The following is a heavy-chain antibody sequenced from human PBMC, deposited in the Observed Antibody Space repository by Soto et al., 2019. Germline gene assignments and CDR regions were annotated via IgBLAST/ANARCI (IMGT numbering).Heavy chain of an antibody. CDR1: GGSISSYY. J-gene: IGHJ6*02. CDR3: ARDLHQSGYYPYYYGMDV. CDR2: IYYSGST. D-gene: IGHD3-3*01. Sequence: QVQLQESGPGLVKPSETLSLTCTVSGGSISSYYWSWIRQPPGKGLEWIGYIYYSGSTNYNPSLKSRVTISVDTSKNQFSLKLSSVTAADTAVYYCARDLHQSGYYPYYYGMDVWGQGTTVTVSS. V-gene: IGHV4-59*01.